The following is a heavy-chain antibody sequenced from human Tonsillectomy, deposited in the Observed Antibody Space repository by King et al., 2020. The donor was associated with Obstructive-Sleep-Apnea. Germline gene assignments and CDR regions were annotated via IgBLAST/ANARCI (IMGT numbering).Heavy chain of an antibody. Sequence: VQLVQSGAEVKKPGESLKISCRGSVYSFTRYWIGWVRQMPGKGLEWMGSIYPGDSHTRYSPSFQGQVTVAADKSISTAYLQWSSLKASDTAMYYCARGELRSLDFDYWGQGTLVTVSS. J-gene: IGHJ4*02. CDR2: IYPGDSHT. D-gene: IGHD1-26*01. V-gene: IGHV5-51*01. CDR3: ARGELRSLDFDY. CDR1: VYSFTRYW.